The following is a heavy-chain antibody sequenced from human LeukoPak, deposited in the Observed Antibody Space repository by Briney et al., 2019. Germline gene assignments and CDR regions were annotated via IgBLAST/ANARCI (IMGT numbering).Heavy chain of an antibody. V-gene: IGHV3-48*03. CDR3: AREDLTGYSSYFDS. Sequence: GGSLRLSCAASGFTFSSYEMNWVRQAPGKGLEWVSYISSSGSTIYYADSVKGRFTISRDNAKNSLYLQMNSLRAEDTAVYYCAREDLTGYSSYFDSWGQGTLVTVSS. J-gene: IGHJ4*02. CDR1: GFTFSSYE. D-gene: IGHD5-18*01. CDR2: ISSSGSTI.